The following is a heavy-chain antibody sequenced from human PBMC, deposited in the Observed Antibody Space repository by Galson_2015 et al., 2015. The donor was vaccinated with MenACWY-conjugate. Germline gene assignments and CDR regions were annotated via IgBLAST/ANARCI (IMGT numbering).Heavy chain of an antibody. CDR3: ASFTGLRLLGMESFDI. D-gene: IGHD5-12*01. CDR1: GGSFRGYY. J-gene: IGHJ3*02. V-gene: IGHV4-34*01. CDR2: INHSGST. Sequence: LSLTCAVSGGSFRGYYWSWIRQPPGKGLEWIGEINHSGSTNYNPSLKSRVTISVDTSKNHFSLKLSSVTAADTAVYYCASFTGLRLLGMESFDIWGQGTMVTVSS.